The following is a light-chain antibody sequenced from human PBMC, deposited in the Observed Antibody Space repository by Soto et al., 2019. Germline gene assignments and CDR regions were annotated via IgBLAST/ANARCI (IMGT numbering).Light chain of an antibody. CDR2: GAS. J-gene: IGKJ1*01. CDR3: QQYGSSPPRT. CDR1: QIVSNDF. V-gene: IGKV3-20*01. Sequence: EIVLTQSPVILSFSPGESSTLSCRASQIVSNDFLAWYQQKPGQAPRLLIYGASTRATGVPDRFSGSGSGADFTLSISRLEPEDFAVYYCQQYGSSPPRTFGQGTKVDIK.